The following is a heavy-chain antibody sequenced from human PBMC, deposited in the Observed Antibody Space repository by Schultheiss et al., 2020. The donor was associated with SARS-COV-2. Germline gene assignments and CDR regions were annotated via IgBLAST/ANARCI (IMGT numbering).Heavy chain of an antibody. J-gene: IGHJ4*02. Sequence: GGSLRLSCAASGFTFSSYAMHWVRQAPGKGLEWVAVISFDGSNRYSADSVKGRFTISRDNSKNTLYLQMNSLRAEDTAVYYCARDRYYSDSSGYYVPDYWGQGTLVTVSS. D-gene: IGHD3-22*01. CDR3: ARDRYYSDSSGYYVPDY. CDR1: GFTFSSYA. V-gene: IGHV3-30*01. CDR2: ISFDGSNR.